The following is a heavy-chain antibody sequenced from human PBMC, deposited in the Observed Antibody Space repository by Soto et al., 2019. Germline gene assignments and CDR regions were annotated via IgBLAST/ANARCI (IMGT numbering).Heavy chain of an antibody. D-gene: IGHD1-26*01. J-gene: IGHJ4*02. CDR2: IIPSSGST. V-gene: IGHV1-2*02. CDR3: ARDQYSGSFLY. Sequence: QVHLEQSGAEVKKAGASVKVSYKASGYTFTGYHMHWVRQAPGQGVEWMGWIIPSSGSTNYAQKFQGRVTMTRDTSITTAYMELSRLTSDDTAVYYCARDQYSGSFLYWGQGTLVTVSS. CDR1: GYTFTGYH.